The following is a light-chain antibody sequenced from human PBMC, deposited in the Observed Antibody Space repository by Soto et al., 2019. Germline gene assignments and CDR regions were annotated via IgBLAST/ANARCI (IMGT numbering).Light chain of an antibody. CDR2: GAS. CDR1: QSVSSSY. J-gene: IGKJ5*01. CDR3: QQYGSSPMT. Sequence: EIVLTQSPGTLSLSPGERATLSCRACQSVSSSYLAWYQHIPCQAPRLLIYGASSRATGIPDRFSGSGSGTDFTLTISRLEPEDFAVYYCQQYGSSPMTFCQGTRLQNK. V-gene: IGKV3-20*01.